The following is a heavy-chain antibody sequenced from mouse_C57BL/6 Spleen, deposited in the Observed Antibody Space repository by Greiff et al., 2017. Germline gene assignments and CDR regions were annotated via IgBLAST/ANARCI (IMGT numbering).Heavy chain of an antibody. V-gene: IGHV5-17*01. CDR2: ISSGSSTI. J-gene: IGHJ2*01. CDR1: GFTFSDYG. D-gene: IGHD2-3*01. Sequence: EVKLVESGGGLVKPGGSLKLSCAASGFTFSDYGMHWVRQAPEKGLEWVAYISSGSSTIYYADTVKGRFTISRDNAKNTLFLQMTSLRSEDTAMYYCASRYDGYCDYWGQGTTLTVSS. CDR3: ASRYDGYCDY.